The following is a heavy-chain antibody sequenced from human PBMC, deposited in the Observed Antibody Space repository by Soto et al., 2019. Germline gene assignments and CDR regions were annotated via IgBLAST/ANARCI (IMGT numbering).Heavy chain of an antibody. Sequence: GASVKVSCKGFGYTFSDYDINWVRQAPGQGLEWMGWVNPHSGNTDYAQNFQGRVTMTRDFFTSTAYMELSSLTSEDTAVYYCARRARMGTQLWLPFD. CDR1: GYTFSDYD. J-gene: IGHJ4*01. CDR2: VNPHSGNT. D-gene: IGHD5-18*01. CDR3: ARRARMGTQLWLPFD. V-gene: IGHV1-8*01.